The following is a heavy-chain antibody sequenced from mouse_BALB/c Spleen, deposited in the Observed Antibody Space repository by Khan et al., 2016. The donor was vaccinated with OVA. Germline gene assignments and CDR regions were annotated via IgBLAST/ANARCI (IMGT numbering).Heavy chain of an antibody. Sequence: EVELVESGGGLVQPGGSLRLSCATSGFTFTDYYMSWVRQPPGKALEWLGSIRNKANGYTTEYSASVKGRFTISRDNSQSILYLQRNTLRAEDSATYYCARDRDYFITTPYYAMDYWGQGTSVTFSS. V-gene: IGHV7-3*02. CDR1: GFTFTDYY. CDR2: IRNKANGYTT. J-gene: IGHJ4*01. CDR3: ARDRDYFITTPYYAMDY. D-gene: IGHD1-1*01.